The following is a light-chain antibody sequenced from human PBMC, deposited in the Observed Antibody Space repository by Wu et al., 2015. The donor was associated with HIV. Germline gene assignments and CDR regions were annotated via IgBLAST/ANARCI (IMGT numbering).Light chain of an antibody. J-gene: IGKJ2*01. CDR3: QQYDTVPYT. CDR2: DTS. Sequence: DLQMTQSPSALSASIGDRVTITCQANKDISKYLNWYQQNPGKAPKLLVYDTSNLEKGVPSRFSGGGYGTHFTFTINSLQAEDVGTYFCQQYDTVPYTFGQGTKLEIK. V-gene: IGKV1-33*01. CDR1: KDISKY.